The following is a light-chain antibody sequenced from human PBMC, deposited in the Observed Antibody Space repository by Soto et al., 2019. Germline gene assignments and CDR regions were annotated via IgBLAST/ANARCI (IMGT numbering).Light chain of an antibody. J-gene: IGKJ4*01. CDR1: QNVGTY. Sequence: VLTQSPATLPLSPGDRATLSCRASQNVGTYLAWYQQKPGQVPRLLIYDASNRATGIPARFSGSGSGTDFTLTISSLEPEDFAVYYCQHRFNWPLNFVGGTKVDIK. CDR2: DAS. V-gene: IGKV3-11*01. CDR3: QHRFNWPLN.